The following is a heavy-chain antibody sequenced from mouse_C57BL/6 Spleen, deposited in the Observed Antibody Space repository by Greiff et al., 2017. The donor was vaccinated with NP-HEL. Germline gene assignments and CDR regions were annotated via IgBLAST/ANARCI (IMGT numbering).Heavy chain of an antibody. Sequence: VQLKQSGAELAKPGASVKLSYKASGYTFTTYWMHWVKQGPGRGLEWIGYINPSSGYAKYNQKFKDKATLTADKSSSTAYMKLSSLIYEDSAVYYCARGGDYWGQGTSVTVSS. CDR1: GYTFTTYW. J-gene: IGHJ4*01. V-gene: IGHV1-7*01. CDR3: ARGGDY. CDR2: INPSSGYA.